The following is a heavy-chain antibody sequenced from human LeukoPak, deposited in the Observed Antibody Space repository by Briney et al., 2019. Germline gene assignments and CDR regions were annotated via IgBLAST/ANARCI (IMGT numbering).Heavy chain of an antibody. J-gene: IGHJ4*02. V-gene: IGHV3-7*01. Sequence: GGSLRLSCAASGCTFSSYWMSWVRQAPGKGLEWVANIKQDGSEKYYVDSVKGPFTTSKDNAKNSLYLQMNSLRAEDTAVYYCARDPAYVVGATNYFDYWGQGTLVTVSS. D-gene: IGHD1-26*01. CDR3: ARDPAYVVGATNYFDY. CDR2: IKQDGSEK. CDR1: GCTFSSYW.